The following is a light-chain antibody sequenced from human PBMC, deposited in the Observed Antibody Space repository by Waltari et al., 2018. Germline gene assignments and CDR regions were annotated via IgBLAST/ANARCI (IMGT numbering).Light chain of an antibody. V-gene: IGLV2-14*01. Sequence: QSALTQPASVSGSPGQSITISCTGTRSDIGGYNYFSWYQQYPGEAPKVVIYDVNSRPSGVSNRFSGSKSGNTASLTISGLQAEDEADYYCNSHSSSDTPSVFGGGTKLTVL. CDR1: RSDIGGYNY. CDR3: NSHSSSDTPSV. CDR2: DVN. J-gene: IGLJ3*02.